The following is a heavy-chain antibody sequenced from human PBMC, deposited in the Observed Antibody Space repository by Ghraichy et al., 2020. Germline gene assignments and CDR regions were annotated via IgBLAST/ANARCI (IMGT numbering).Heavy chain of an antibody. CDR1: GGSISSNSYY. Sequence: SETLSLTCTVSGGSISSNSYYWGWIRQPPGKGLEWIGSIYYSGSTYYNPSLKSRVTISVDTSKNQFSLKLSSVTAADTAVYYCARTLDNGYGFSYWYFDYWGQGTLVTVSS. V-gene: IGHV4-39*01. CDR3: ARTLDNGYGFSYWYFDY. CDR2: IYYSGST. D-gene: IGHD5-12*01. J-gene: IGHJ4*02.